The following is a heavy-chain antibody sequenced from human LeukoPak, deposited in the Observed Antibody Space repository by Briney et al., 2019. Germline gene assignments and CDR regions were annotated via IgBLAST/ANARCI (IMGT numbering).Heavy chain of an antibody. Sequence: ASVKVSCKASGYTFSGYYMHWVRRAPRQGFEWMGRIDSNSGGTNYAQNFQGRVTMTRDTSISTVYMELISLRSDDTAVYYCAREMNYDDYRTSDYWGQGTLVTVSS. D-gene: IGHD4-17*01. CDR1: GYTFSGYY. J-gene: IGHJ4*02. CDR2: IDSNSGGT. V-gene: IGHV1-2*02. CDR3: AREMNYDDYRTSDY.